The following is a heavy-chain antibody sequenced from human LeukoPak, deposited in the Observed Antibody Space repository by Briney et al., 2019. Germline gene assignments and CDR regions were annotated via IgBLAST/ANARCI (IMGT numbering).Heavy chain of an antibody. CDR3: AKALVVGAEGY. CDR1: GFTFSGYA. Sequence: GGSLRLSCAASGFTFSGYAMSWVRQAPGKGLEWVSAISGSGGSTYYADSVKGRFTISRDNSKNTLYLQMNSLRAKDTAVYYCAKALVVGAEGYWGQGTLVTVSS. CDR2: ISGSGGST. V-gene: IGHV3-23*01. D-gene: IGHD1-26*01. J-gene: IGHJ4*02.